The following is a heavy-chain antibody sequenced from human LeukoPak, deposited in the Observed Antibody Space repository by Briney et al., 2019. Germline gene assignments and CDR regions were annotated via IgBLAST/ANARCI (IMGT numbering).Heavy chain of an antibody. CDR1: GFTFSSYG. J-gene: IGHJ2*01. V-gene: IGHV3-30*18. CDR2: ISYDGSNK. CDR3: AKGRGVGNTGYLDV. Sequence: PGGSLRLSCAASGFTFSSYGMHWVRQAPGKGLEWVAVISYDGSNKYYADSVKGRFTISRDNSKNMLYLQMNSLRAEDTATYYCAKGRGVGNTGYLDVWGRGTPLTVSS. D-gene: IGHD3-10*01.